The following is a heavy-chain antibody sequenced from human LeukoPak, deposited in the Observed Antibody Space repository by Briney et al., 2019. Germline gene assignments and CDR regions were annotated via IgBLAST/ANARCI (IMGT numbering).Heavy chain of an antibody. Sequence: GASVKVSCKASGYTFTSYGISWVRQAPGQGLEWMGIINPSGGSTSYAQKFQGRVTMTRDMSTSTVYMELSSLRSEDTAVYYCARDHREAYGDYVPSFDYWGQGTLVTVSS. CDR2: INPSGGST. CDR1: GYTFTSYG. CDR3: ARDHREAYGDYVPSFDY. J-gene: IGHJ4*02. V-gene: IGHV1-46*01. D-gene: IGHD4-17*01.